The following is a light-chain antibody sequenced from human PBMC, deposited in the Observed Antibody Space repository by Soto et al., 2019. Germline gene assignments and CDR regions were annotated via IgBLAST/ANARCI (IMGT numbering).Light chain of an antibody. J-gene: IGKJ1*01. CDR3: QQYHTYSPWT. CDR2: KAS. V-gene: IGKV1-5*03. CDR1: QTISSW. Sequence: DIQMTQSPSTLSGSVGDRVTITCRASQTISSWLAWYQQKPGKAPKLLIYKASTLKSGVPSRFSGSGSGTEFTLTISSLQPDDFATYYCQQYHTYSPWTFGQGTKVEIK.